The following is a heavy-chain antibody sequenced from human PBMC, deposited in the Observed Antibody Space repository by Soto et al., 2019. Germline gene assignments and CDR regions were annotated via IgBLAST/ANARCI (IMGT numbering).Heavy chain of an antibody. CDR3: ASRKFRAGYYYYYGMDV. V-gene: IGHV4-34*01. J-gene: IGHJ6*02. D-gene: IGHD6-19*01. CDR1: GGSFSGYY. CDR2: INHGGST. Sequence: SETLSLTCAVYGGSFSGYYWSWIRQPPGKGLEWIGEINHGGSTNYSPSLKSRVTISVDTSKNQFSLKLSSVTAADTAVYYCASRKFRAGYYYYYGMDVWGQGTTVTVSS.